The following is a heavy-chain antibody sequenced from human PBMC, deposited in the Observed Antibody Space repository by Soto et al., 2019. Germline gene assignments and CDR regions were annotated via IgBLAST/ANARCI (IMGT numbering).Heavy chain of an antibody. V-gene: IGHV1-69*02. J-gene: IGHJ5*02. CDR2: FVPILGMA. CDR3: ARGGAVVVPGSVDRHNWFDP. Sequence: QVQLVQSGAEVKKPGSSVKVSCAASGGTFSSYSLRWVRQAPGHGLEWMGRFVPILGMANYAQKFQGRVTITADKSTSTVYMERRRLRSDDTAVYYCARGGAVVVPGSVDRHNWFDPWGQGTMVTVSS. CDR1: GGTFSSYS. D-gene: IGHD2-2*01.